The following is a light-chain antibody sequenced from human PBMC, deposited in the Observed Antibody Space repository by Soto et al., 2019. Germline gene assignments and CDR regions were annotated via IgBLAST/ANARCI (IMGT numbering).Light chain of an antibody. Sequence: EIVLTQSPGTLSLSPGERATLSCRASQSVSSSSLAWYQQTPGRAPRLLIFGASSRATDIPDRFSGSGSGTGCALTISRLEPEDLAMFFCQRYVSSPPKRTFGQGTKLEIK. J-gene: IGKJ2*01. CDR1: QSVSSSS. CDR3: QRYVSSPPKRT. CDR2: GAS. V-gene: IGKV3-20*01.